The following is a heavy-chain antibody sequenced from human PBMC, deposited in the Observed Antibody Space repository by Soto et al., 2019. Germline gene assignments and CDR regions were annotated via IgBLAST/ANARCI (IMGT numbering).Heavy chain of an antibody. V-gene: IGHV3-21*06. J-gene: IGHJ4*02. CDR3: ARARVYATGPLDF. D-gene: IGHD6-13*01. Sequence: GGSLRLSCAASGFTFTSYTMNWVRQAPGKGLEWVSSISSSSDYIYYADSMKGRVAISGDNAKNSLFLDMNSLTGEDTAVYYCARARVYATGPLDFWGQGTLVTVSS. CDR1: GFTFTSYT. CDR2: ISSSSDYI.